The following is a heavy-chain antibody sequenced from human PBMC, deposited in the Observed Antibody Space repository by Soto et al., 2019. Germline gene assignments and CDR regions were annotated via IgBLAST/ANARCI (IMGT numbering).Heavy chain of an antibody. CDR1: GYTFTGYY. J-gene: IGHJ6*02. CDR3: GRGPSPRAPAGGTPYYYAMDV. V-gene: IGHV1-8*02. D-gene: IGHD2-2*01. Sequence: ASVKVSCKASGYTFTGYYVHWVRQASGQGLEWMGWMNPINGATGSARRFQGRVSMTRNTATATAYLELTSLRSDDSAVYFCGRGPSPRAPAGGTPYYYAMDVWGQGTTVTVSS. CDR2: MNPINGAT.